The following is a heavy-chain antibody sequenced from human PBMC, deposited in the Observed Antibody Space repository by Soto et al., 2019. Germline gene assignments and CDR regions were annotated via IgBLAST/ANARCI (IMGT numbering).Heavy chain of an antibody. Sequence: PGESLKISCKGSGYSFTSYWIGWVRQMPGRGLEWMGIIYPGDSDTSYSPSFQGQVTISADKSISTAYLQWSSLKASDTAMYYCARLGKYCSSTSCYAGLHYYYYYLAVWGKGTTVTVSS. CDR3: ARLGKYCSSTSCYAGLHYYYYYLAV. CDR2: IYPGDSDT. CDR1: GYSFTSYW. D-gene: IGHD2-2*01. V-gene: IGHV5-51*01. J-gene: IGHJ6*03.